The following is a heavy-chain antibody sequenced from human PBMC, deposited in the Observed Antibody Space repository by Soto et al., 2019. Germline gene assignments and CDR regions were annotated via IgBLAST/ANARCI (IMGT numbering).Heavy chain of an antibody. D-gene: IGHD6-13*01. CDR1: GGTFSSYA. Sequence: QVQLVQSGAEVKKPGSSVKVSCKASGGTFSSYAISWVRQAPGQGLEWMGGIIPIFGTANYAQKFQGRVTITADESTSTAYLELSSLRSEDTAVYYCATPWQYSSSWYYGMDVWGQGTTVTVSS. CDR3: ATPWQYSSSWYYGMDV. J-gene: IGHJ6*02. CDR2: IIPIFGTA. V-gene: IGHV1-69*01.